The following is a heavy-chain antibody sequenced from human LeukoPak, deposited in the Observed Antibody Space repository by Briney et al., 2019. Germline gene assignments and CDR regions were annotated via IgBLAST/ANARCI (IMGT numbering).Heavy chain of an antibody. J-gene: IGHJ4*02. D-gene: IGHD5-18*01. CDR3: ARVGLDTAMGPLDY. V-gene: IGHV3-7*01. Sequence: GGSLRLSCAASGFSFGDYWMTWVRQAPGKGLEWVANINPDGSEGYYADSVKGRFTISRDNTKKSLYLQMNSLRAEDTAVYYCARVGLDTAMGPLDYWGQGTLVTVSS. CDR1: GFSFGDYW. CDR2: INPDGSEG.